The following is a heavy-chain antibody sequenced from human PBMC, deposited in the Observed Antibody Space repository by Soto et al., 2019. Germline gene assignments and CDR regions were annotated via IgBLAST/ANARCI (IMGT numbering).Heavy chain of an antibody. D-gene: IGHD3-3*01. CDR1: GGSISSSSYY. CDR2: IYYSGST. V-gene: IGHV4-39*01. CDR3: ARRIVVVTIFGVVIESDDAFDI. J-gene: IGHJ3*02. Sequence: SETLSLTCTVSGGSISSSSYYWGWIRQPPGKGLEWIGSIYYSGSTYYNPPLKSRVTISVDTSKNQFSLKLSSVTAADTAVYYCARRIVVVTIFGVVIESDDAFDIWGQGTMVTVSS.